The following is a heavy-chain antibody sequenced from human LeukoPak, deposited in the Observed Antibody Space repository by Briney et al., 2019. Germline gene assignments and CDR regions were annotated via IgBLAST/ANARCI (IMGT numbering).Heavy chain of an antibody. V-gene: IGHV3-74*01. CDR3: ARWDYYDSSGYSR. CDR2: INSDGSST. J-gene: IGHJ4*02. Sequence: GRSLRLSCAASGFTFSSYWMHWVRQAPGKGLVWVSRINSDGSSTSYADSVKGRFTISRDNAKNTLYLQMNSLRAEDTAVYYCARWDYYDSSGYSRWGQGTLVTVSS. D-gene: IGHD3-22*01. CDR1: GFTFSSYW.